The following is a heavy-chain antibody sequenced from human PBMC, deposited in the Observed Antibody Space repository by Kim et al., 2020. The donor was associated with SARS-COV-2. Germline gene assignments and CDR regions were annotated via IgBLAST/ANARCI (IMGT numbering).Heavy chain of an antibody. V-gene: IGHV4-39*01. D-gene: IGHD6-19*01. CDR3: ARRPVYSSGWRHFDY. J-gene: IGHJ4*02. Sequence: PSRETRVTISVATSKNQFSLKLSSVTAADTAVYYCARRPVYSSGWRHFDYWGQGTLVTVSS.